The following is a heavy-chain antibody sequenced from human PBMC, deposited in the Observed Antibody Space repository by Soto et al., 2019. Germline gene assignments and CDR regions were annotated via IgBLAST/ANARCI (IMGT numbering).Heavy chain of an antibody. V-gene: IGHV4-34*01. CDR3: ARVGYFDSSGYKAPFDY. Sequence: SETLSLTCAVYGGSFGGFYWSWIRQPPGKGLEWIGEINHSEITNYNPSLKSRVTMSVDTSKNQFSLKLSSVTAADTAVYYCARVGYFDSSGYKAPFDYWGQGTLVTVS. D-gene: IGHD3-22*01. CDR1: GGSFGGFY. CDR2: INHSEIT. J-gene: IGHJ4*02.